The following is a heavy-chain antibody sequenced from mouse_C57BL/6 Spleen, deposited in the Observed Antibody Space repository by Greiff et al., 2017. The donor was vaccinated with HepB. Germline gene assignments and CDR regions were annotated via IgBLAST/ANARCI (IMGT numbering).Heavy chain of an antibody. CDR1: GYAFSSYW. D-gene: IGHD1-1*01. V-gene: IGHV1-80*01. CDR2: IYPGDGDT. J-gene: IGHJ1*03. Sequence: VKLMESGAELVKPGASVKISCKASGYAFSSYWMNWVKQRPGKGLEWIGQIYPGDGDTNYNGKFKGKATLTADKSSSTAYMQLSSLTSEDSAVYFCARGDYYGSSLYWYFDVWGTGTTVTVSS. CDR3: ARGDYYGSSLYWYFDV.